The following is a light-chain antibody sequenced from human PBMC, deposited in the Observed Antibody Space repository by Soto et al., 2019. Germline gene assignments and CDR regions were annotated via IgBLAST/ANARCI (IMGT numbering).Light chain of an antibody. CDR2: EVT. Sequence: QSALTQPASVSGSPGQSITMSCSGTSEDVGGYNYVSWYQHHPGKAPKLLIYEVTNRPSGLSDRSSGSKSGNTASLTISGLQAEDEADYYCSSYTSSNTLVFGTGTKLTVL. CDR1: SEDVGGYNY. J-gene: IGLJ1*01. V-gene: IGLV2-14*01. CDR3: SSYTSSNTLV.